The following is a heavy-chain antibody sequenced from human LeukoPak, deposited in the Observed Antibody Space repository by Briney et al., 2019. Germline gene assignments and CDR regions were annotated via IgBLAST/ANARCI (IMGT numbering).Heavy chain of an antibody. J-gene: IGHJ4*02. Sequence: GESLKISCKGSGYSFTSYWIGWVRQMPGKGLEWMGIIYPGDSDTRYSPSFQGQVTISADKSISTAYLQWSGLKASDTAMYYCASSYCSGGSCYSYFDYWGQGTLVTVSS. D-gene: IGHD2-15*01. CDR2: IYPGDSDT. CDR3: ASSYCSGGSCYSYFDY. CDR1: GYSFTSYW. V-gene: IGHV5-51*01.